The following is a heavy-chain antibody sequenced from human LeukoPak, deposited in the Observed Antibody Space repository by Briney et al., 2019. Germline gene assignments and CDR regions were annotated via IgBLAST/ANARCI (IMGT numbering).Heavy chain of an antibody. CDR3: ARALGSGWVYLL. Sequence: GGSLRPSFAASVFTFSSYWRHWVRQAPGKGLVWVSCINSFGRCTCYADSVKGPFTIHRDNHKNTLYLQMNRLRVEDTAVYYCARALGSGWVYLLGGQGTLVTVS. J-gene: IGHJ4*02. V-gene: IGHV3-74*01. CDR1: VFTFSSYW. D-gene: IGHD3-10*01. CDR2: INSFGRCT.